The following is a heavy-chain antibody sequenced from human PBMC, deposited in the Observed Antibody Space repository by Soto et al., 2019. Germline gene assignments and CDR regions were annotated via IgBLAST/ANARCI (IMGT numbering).Heavy chain of an antibody. Sequence: PGGSLRLSCAASGFTFSSYGMHWVRQAPGKGLEWVAVISYDGSNKYYADSVKGRFTISRDNSKNTLYLQMNSLRAEDTAVYYCAKDHSSSPYPTYYYYYGMDVWGQGTTVTVSS. CDR2: ISYDGSNK. CDR1: GFTFSSYG. V-gene: IGHV3-30*18. D-gene: IGHD6-6*01. CDR3: AKDHSSSPYPTYYYYYGMDV. J-gene: IGHJ6*02.